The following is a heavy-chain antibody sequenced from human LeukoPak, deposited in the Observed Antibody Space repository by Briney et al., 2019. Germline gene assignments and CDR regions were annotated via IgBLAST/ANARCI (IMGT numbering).Heavy chain of an antibody. J-gene: IGHJ5*02. CDR2: MSPNSGNT. CDR3: ARGRILYSTPRLFDP. CDR1: GYTFTSYD. Sequence: ASVKVSCKASGYTFTSYDINWVRQATGQGLEWMGWMSPNSGNTGYAQKFQGRVTMTRNTSISTAYTELSSLRSEDTAVYYCARGRILYSTPRLFDPWGQGTLVTVSS. D-gene: IGHD2-8*01. V-gene: IGHV1-8*01.